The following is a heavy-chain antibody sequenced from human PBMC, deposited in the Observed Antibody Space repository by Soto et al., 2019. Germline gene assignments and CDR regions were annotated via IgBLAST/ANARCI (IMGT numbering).Heavy chain of an antibody. Sequence: ASVKVSCKVSGYTLTELSMHWVRQAPGKGLEWMGGFDPEDGETIYAQKFQGRVTMTEDTSTDTAYMELSSLRSEDTAVYYCATPVLLWFGVPYGMDVWGQGTTVTVSS. CDR3: ATPVLLWFGVPYGMDV. CDR1: GYTLTELS. J-gene: IGHJ6*02. CDR2: FDPEDGET. V-gene: IGHV1-24*01. D-gene: IGHD3-10*01.